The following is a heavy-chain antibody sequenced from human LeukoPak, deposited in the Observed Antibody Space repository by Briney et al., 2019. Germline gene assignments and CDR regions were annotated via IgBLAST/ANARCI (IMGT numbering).Heavy chain of an antibody. CDR1: GFSLSSYW. Sequence: GGSLRLSCAASGFSLSSYWMTWVRQAPGKGLEWVANINQDGSDKPYVDSVKGRFTISRDNAKNSLYLQMNSLRAEDTAVYYCGRDTASGIDAFDIWGQGTMVTVSS. CDR3: GRDTASGIDAFDI. D-gene: IGHD1-14*01. J-gene: IGHJ3*02. V-gene: IGHV3-7*01. CDR2: INQDGSDK.